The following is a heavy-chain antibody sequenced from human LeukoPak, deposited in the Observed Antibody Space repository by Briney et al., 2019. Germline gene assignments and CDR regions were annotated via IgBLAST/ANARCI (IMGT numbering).Heavy chain of an antibody. CDR3: AREGSNSGSYYDLYYFDY. D-gene: IGHD1-26*01. CDR2: IYTSGST. Sequence: SQTLSLTCTVSGGSISSGSYYWRWIRQPAGKGLEWIGRIYTSGSTNYNPSLKSRVTISVDTSKNQFSLKLSSVTAADTAVYYCAREGSNSGSYYDLYYFDYWGQGTLVTVSS. V-gene: IGHV4-61*02. J-gene: IGHJ4*02. CDR1: GGSISSGSYY.